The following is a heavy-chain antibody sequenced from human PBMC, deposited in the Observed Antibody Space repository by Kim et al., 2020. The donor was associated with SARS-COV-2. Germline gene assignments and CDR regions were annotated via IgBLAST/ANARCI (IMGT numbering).Heavy chain of an antibody. V-gene: IGHV3-30*02. CDR3: VKEAAFTTVVVDYYFDF. Sequence: SVEGRFTISTDNSKNTLYLQMNNLRAEDTALYYCVKEAAFTTVVVDYYFDFWGQGTLVTVSS. D-gene: IGHD2-15*01. J-gene: IGHJ4*02.